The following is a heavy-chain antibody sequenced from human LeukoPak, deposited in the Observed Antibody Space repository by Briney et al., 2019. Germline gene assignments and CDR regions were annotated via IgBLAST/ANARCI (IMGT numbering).Heavy chain of an antibody. Sequence: GGSLRLSCAASGFTFSSYGMNWVRQAPGKGLEWVSYISSSSSTIYYADSVKGRFTISRDNAKNSLYLQMNSLRDEDTAVYYCARGYCSGGSCYSNWFDPWSQGTLVTVSS. CDR3: ARGYCSGGSCYSNWFDP. CDR1: GFTFSSYG. J-gene: IGHJ5*02. CDR2: ISSSSSTI. D-gene: IGHD2-15*01. V-gene: IGHV3-48*02.